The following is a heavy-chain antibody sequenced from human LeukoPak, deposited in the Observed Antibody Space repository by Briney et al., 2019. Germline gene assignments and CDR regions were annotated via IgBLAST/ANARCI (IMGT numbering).Heavy chain of an antibody. J-gene: IGHJ4*02. D-gene: IGHD3-22*01. CDR1: GGSISSGDYS. CDR2: IYHSGST. Sequence: TSETLSLTCAVSGGSISSGDYSWSWIRQPPGKGLEWIGYIYHSGSTYYNPSLKSRVTISVDRSKNQFSLKLSSVTAADTAVYYCARMDSSGYYFGVDYWGQGTLVTVPS. V-gene: IGHV4-30-2*01. CDR3: ARMDSSGYYFGVDY.